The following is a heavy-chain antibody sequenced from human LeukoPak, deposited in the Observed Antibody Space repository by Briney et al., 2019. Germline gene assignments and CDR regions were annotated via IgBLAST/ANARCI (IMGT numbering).Heavy chain of an antibody. D-gene: IGHD3-3*01. CDR3: ARLTYYDFWSGYNYAFDI. CDR2: INPSGGST. J-gene: IGHJ3*02. Sequence: ASVKVSCKASGYTFTSYYMHWVRQAPGQGLEWMGIINPSGGSTSYAQKFQGRVTMTRDTSISTAYMELSRLRSDGTAVYYCARLTYYDFWSGYNYAFDIWGQGTMVTVSS. V-gene: IGHV1-46*01. CDR1: GYTFTSYY.